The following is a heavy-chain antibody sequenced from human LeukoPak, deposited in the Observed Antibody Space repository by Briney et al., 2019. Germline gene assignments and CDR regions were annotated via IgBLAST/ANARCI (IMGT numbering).Heavy chain of an antibody. CDR1: RITFDDYG. V-gene: IGHV3-20*04. J-gene: IGHJ4*02. Sequence: GGSLRLSCAASRITFDDYGMSWVRQAPGKGLEWVSGINWNGDSTGYGDSVKGRFTISRDNARNSLYLQMNSLRAEDTAFYYCAREQRYCGSTSCCSFFDYWGQGTLVTVSS. CDR3: AREQRYCGSTSCCSFFDY. CDR2: INWNGDST. D-gene: IGHD2-2*01.